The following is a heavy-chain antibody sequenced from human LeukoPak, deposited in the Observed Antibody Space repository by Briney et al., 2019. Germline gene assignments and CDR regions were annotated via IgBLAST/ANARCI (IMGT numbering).Heavy chain of an antibody. J-gene: IGHJ4*02. CDR1: GDSISRNY. CDR2: IYYSGNT. CDR3: ARHSLEVFDY. D-gene: IGHD3-3*01. Sequence: SETLSLTCIVSGDSISRNYWSWIRQPPGKGLEWIGYIYYSGNTNYNPSLESRVTISVDTSKNQFSLKLSSVTATDTAVYYCARHSLEVFDYWGQGNLVTVSS. V-gene: IGHV4-59*08.